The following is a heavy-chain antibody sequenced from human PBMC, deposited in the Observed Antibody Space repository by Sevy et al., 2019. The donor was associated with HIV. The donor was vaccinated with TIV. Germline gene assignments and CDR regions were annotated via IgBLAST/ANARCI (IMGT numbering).Heavy chain of an antibody. CDR1: GFTFRSYA. V-gene: IGHV3-23*01. Sequence: GGSLRLSCAASGFTFRSYAMSWVRQAPGKGLEWVSAISGSGGSTYYADSVKGRFTISRDNSKNTVYLQMNSLRAEDTAVYYCARTSRSSSSGAFDIWGQGTMVTVSS. J-gene: IGHJ3*02. CDR2: ISGSGGST. D-gene: IGHD6-6*01. CDR3: ARTSRSSSSGAFDI.